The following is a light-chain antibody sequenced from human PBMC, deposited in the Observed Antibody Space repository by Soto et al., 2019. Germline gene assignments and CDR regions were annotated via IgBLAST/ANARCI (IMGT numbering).Light chain of an antibody. CDR3: QQYNNWPLT. V-gene: IGKV3-15*01. CDR1: QSVSSSY. Sequence: EIVLTQSPGTLSLSPGERATLSCRASQSVSSSYLAWYQQKTGKVPRLLIYDASTRAAGIPTGFSGRGSGTEFTLPLGRLQSEDFSLYSCQQYNNWPLTFGGGTKVDIK. CDR2: DAS. J-gene: IGKJ4*01.